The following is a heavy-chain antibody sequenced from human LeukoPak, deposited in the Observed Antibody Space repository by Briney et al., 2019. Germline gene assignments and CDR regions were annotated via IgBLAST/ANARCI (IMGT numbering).Heavy chain of an antibody. CDR3: ASKASNLDYYDSSGYYFLPAY. CDR2: IYHSGST. Sequence: SETLSLTCTVSGYSISSGYYWGWIRQPPGKGLEWIGSIYHSGSTYYNPSLKSRVTISVDTSKNQFSLKLSSVTAADTAVYYCASKASNLDYYDSSGYYFLPAYWGQGTLVTVSS. J-gene: IGHJ4*02. V-gene: IGHV4-38-2*02. CDR1: GYSISSGYY. D-gene: IGHD3-22*01.